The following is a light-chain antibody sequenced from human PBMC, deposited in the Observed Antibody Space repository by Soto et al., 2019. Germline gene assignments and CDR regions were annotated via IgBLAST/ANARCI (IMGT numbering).Light chain of an antibody. CDR2: EVG. CDR3: MQSTQLPPT. Sequence: DFVLTQTPLCLSVPQRQPASLSCRFRDSVLHITEESFLLWYFQKPGRSPQLLMYEVGTRRSGGPDRMFGSGAWTEFITEISRVVTDEVGIYYCMQSTQLPPTFGQGTRLEIK. J-gene: IGKJ5*01. V-gene: IGKV2D-29*02. CDR1: DSVLHITEESF.